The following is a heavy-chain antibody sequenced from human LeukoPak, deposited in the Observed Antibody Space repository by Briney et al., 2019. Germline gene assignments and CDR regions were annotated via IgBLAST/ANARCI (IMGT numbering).Heavy chain of an antibody. V-gene: IGHV4-34*01. D-gene: IGHD2-2*01. J-gene: IGHJ4*02. CDR1: GGSFSGYY. CDR2: INHSGST. Sequence: SETLSLTCAVYGGSFSGYYWSWIRQPPGEGLEWIGEINHSGSTNYNPSLKRRVTISVDTSKNQFSLKLSSVTAADTAVYYCARRAFGQLLFDYWGQGTLVTVSS. CDR3: ARRAFGQLLFDY.